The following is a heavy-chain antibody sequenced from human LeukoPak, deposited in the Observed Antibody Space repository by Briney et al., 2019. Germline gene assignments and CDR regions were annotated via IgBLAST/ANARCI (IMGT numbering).Heavy chain of an antibody. J-gene: IGHJ6*04. CDR1: GASISSGSNY. CDR3: ARRGGITGTTELDV. CDR2: IHYSGST. V-gene: IGHV4-39*01. Sequence: SETLSLTCTVSGASISSGSNYWGWIRQPPGQGLEWIGSIHYSGSTYYNPSLKSRVTISVDTSKNQFSLELSSVTAADTSVYYCARRGGITGTTELDVWGKGTTVTVSS. D-gene: IGHD1-7*01.